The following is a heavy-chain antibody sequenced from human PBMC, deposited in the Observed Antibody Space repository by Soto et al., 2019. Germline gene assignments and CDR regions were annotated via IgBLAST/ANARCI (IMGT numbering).Heavy chain of an antibody. J-gene: IGHJ6*03. CDR3: ARVLLLRFLEWFPTPYYMDV. Sequence: PGGSLRLSCAASGFTFSSYWMHWVRQAPGKGLVWVSRINSDGSSTSYADSVKGRFTISRDNAKNTLYLQMNSLRAEDTAVYYCARVLLLRFLEWFPTPYYMDVWGKGTTVNVSS. V-gene: IGHV3-74*01. D-gene: IGHD3-3*01. CDR2: INSDGSST. CDR1: GFTFSSYW.